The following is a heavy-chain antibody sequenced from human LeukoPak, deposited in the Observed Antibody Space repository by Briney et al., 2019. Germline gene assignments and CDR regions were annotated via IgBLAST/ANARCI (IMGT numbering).Heavy chain of an antibody. J-gene: IGHJ3*02. CDR3: ARDRCNSTTCASRGAFDI. CDR1: GGSISSGSYY. CDR2: IYTSGST. D-gene: IGHD2-2*01. Sequence: SQTLSLTCTVSGGSISSGSYYWSWIRQPAGKGLERIGRIYTSGSTNYNPSLTSRVTMSVDTSKNQFSLKLTSVTAADTAVYYCARDRCNSTTCASRGAFDIWGQGTMVTVS. V-gene: IGHV4-61*02.